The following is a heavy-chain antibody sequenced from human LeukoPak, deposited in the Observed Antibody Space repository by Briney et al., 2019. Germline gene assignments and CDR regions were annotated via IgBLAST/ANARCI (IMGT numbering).Heavy chain of an antibody. CDR3: AREAYCSGGSCHTPIDY. CDR2: TYYRSKWYK. J-gene: IGHJ4*02. Sequence: SQTLSLTCAISGDTVSSNSATWNWIRQSPSRGLEWLGRTYYRSKWYKYYAVSVKGRITINPDTSKNQFSLQLNSVTPEDTAVYYCAREAYCSGGSCHTPIDYWGQGTLVTVSS. V-gene: IGHV6-1*01. CDR1: GDTVSSNSAT. D-gene: IGHD2-15*01.